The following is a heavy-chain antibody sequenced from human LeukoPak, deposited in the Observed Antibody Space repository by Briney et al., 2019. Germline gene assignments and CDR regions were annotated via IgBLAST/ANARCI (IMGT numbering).Heavy chain of an antibody. Sequence: GGSLRLSCAASGFTFSNYYMSWIRQAPGKGLEWVSYISTSSGSTNYADSVKGRFTISRDNARNSLYLQMNSLRAEDTAVYYCARSGNYFDYCGQGTLVTVSS. J-gene: IGHJ4*02. CDR2: ISTSSGST. CDR3: ARSGNYFDY. V-gene: IGHV3-11*06. CDR1: GFTFSNYY.